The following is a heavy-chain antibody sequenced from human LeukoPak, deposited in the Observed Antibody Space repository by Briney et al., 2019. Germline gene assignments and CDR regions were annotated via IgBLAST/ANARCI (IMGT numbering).Heavy chain of an antibody. J-gene: IGHJ4*02. CDR3: ARYGDHFDY. CDR1: GFTFSNYW. V-gene: IGHV3-74*01. Sequence: GGSLRLSCAASGFTFSNYWMHWVRQAPGKGLVWVSRIKSDGSRTDYADSVKGRFTISRDNAKNTLYLQMNSLRAEDTAVYYCARYGDHFDYWGQGTLVTVSS. D-gene: IGHD4-17*01. CDR2: IKSDGSRT.